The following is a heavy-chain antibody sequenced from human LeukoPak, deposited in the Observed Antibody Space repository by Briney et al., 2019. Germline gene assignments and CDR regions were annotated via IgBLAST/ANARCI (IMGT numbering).Heavy chain of an antibody. CDR3: ASDGFGGATMAESDY. CDR2: IYPNSDGT. CDR1: GYTFTVYY. D-gene: IGHD1-26*01. V-gene: IGHV1-2*02. J-gene: IGHJ4*02. Sequence: ASVKVSCKASGYTFTVYYMHWLRQAPGQALEWMVWIYPNSDGTNYAQKFQGRVTMTRDTFISTAYMELSRLRSDDTAVYYWASDGFGGATMAESDYWGQGTLVTVSS.